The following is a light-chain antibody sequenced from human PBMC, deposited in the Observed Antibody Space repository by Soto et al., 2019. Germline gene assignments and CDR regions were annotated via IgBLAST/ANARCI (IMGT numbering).Light chain of an antibody. J-gene: IGLJ1*01. V-gene: IGLV2-14*01. Sequence: QSVLTQPASVSGSPGQSITISCTGTSSDVGNYNYVSWYQQYPGRVPKLLIYMVSNRASGVSNRFSGSKSGITSSLTISGLQAEDEADYFCTSPTPGSLYVFGTGTKVTVL. CDR1: SSDVGNYNY. CDR3: TSPTPGSLYV. CDR2: MVS.